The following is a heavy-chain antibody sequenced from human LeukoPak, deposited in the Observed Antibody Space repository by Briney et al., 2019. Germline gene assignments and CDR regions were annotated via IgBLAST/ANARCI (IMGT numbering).Heavy chain of an antibody. Sequence: GGSLRLSCAASGFTFSSYAMHWARQAPGKGLEWVAVISYDGSNKYYADSVKGRFTISRDNSKNTLYLQMNSLRAEDTAVYYCARAHDYWGQGTLVTVSS. V-gene: IGHV3-30*04. CDR3: ARAHDY. J-gene: IGHJ4*02. CDR2: ISYDGSNK. CDR1: GFTFSSYA.